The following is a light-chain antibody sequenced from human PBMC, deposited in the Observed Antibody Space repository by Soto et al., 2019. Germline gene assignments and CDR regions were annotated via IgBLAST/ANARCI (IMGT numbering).Light chain of an antibody. Sequence: DIQMTQSPSTLSVSVGDRVTTTCRASESINGWLAWYQQKPGKAPKILIYDASKLERGVPSRLSGSGSGAEFTLTISSLQPDDLATYYCQQYSSYPLTFGGGTKVDIK. CDR1: ESINGW. CDR2: DAS. CDR3: QQYSSYPLT. V-gene: IGKV1-5*01. J-gene: IGKJ4*01.